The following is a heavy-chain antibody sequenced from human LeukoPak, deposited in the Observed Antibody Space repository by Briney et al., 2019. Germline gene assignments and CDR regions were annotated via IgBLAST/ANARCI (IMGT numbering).Heavy chain of an antibody. CDR2: IYPGDSDT. J-gene: IGHJ5*02. V-gene: IGHV5-51*01. D-gene: IGHD3-3*01. CDR3: ARLGYDFWSGYETDNWCDP. CDR1: GYSFTSYW. Sequence: GVSLKISCKGSGYSFTSYWIGWARPMPGKGLEWMGIIYPGDSDTRYSPSFQGQVTIPAAKSITTAYLQCSSLKASDTAMYYCARLGYDFWSGYETDNWCDPWGQGTLVTVSS.